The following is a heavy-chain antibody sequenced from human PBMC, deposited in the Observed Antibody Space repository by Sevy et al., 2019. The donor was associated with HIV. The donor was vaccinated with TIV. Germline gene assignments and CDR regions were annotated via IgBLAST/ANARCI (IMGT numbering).Heavy chain of an antibody. CDR2: IYYSGTT. CDR1: GDSISSVNYY. Sequence: SETLSLTCSVSGDSISSVNYYWSWIRQHPGKGLEWIGYIYYSGTTYYNPSLKSRITISLEASKNQFSLKLSSVTAADTAVYYCASAGGGKSAFDIWGQGTMVTVSS. J-gene: IGHJ3*02. V-gene: IGHV4-31*03. D-gene: IGHD2-15*01. CDR3: ASAGGGKSAFDI.